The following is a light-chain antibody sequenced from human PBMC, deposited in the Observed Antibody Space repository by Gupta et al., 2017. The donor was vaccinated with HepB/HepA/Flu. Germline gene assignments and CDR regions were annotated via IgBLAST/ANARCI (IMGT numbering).Light chain of an antibody. Sequence: SYALTQPPSVSVSPGPTASITCSGDKLGDKYACWYQQKPGQSPVLVIYQDSKRPAGIPERFSGSNSGNTATLTISGTQAMEEADYYCQAGDSSTYVVFGGGTKLTVL. V-gene: IGLV3-1*01. CDR2: QDS. J-gene: IGLJ2*01. CDR1: KLGDKY. CDR3: QAGDSSTYVV.